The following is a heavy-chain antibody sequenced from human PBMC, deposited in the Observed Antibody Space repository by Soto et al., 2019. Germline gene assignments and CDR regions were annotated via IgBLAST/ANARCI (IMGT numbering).Heavy chain of an antibody. J-gene: IGHJ5*02. CDR1: GGTFSSYA. D-gene: IGHD3-3*01. CDR3: VRDEGPQYYDFWSGLNWFDP. V-gene: IGHV1-69*01. CDR2: IIPIFGTA. Sequence: QVQLVQSGAEVKKPGSSVKVSCKASGGTFSSYAISWVRQAPGQGLEWMGGIIPIFGTANYAQKFQGRVTITADESTSTAYMELSSLRSEDTAVYYCVRDEGPQYYDFWSGLNWFDPWGQGTLVTVSS.